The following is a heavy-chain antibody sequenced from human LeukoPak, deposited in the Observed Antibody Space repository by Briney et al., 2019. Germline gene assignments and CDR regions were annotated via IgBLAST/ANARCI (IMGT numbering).Heavy chain of an antibody. J-gene: IGHJ4*02. CDR1: GFTFSSYS. Sequence: PGGSLRLSCAASGFTFSSYSMNWVRQAPGKGLEWVSSISSSSSYIYYADSVKGRFTISRDNAKNSLYLQMNSLRAEDTAVYYCARDLGGPDSQGNDYWGQGTLVTVSS. V-gene: IGHV3-21*01. CDR3: ARDLGGPDSQGNDY. CDR2: ISSSSSYI. D-gene: IGHD3-16*01.